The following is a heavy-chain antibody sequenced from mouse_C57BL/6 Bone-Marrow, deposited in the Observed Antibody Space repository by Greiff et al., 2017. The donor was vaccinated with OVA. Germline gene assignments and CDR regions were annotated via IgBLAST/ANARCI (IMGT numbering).Heavy chain of an antibody. Sequence: QVQLQQSGPELVKPGASVKISCKASGYAFSSPWMNWVKQRPGKGLEWIGRIYPGDGDTNYNGKFKGKATLTADKSSSTAYMQLSSLTSEDSAVYFCAIYDGSNFDYWGQGTTLTVSS. J-gene: IGHJ2*01. V-gene: IGHV1-82*01. D-gene: IGHD2-3*01. CDR2: IYPGDGDT. CDR1: GYAFSSPW. CDR3: AIYDGSNFDY.